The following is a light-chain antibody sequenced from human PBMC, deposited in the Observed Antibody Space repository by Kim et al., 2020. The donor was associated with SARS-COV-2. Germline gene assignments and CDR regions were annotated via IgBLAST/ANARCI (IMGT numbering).Light chain of an antibody. Sequence: VSPGEGATLSCRASQSVSSSLAWYQQKPGQAPRLRIYDASNRATGIPARFSGSGSGTDFTLTISSLEPEDFAVYYCQQRSNWPLTFGGGTKVDIK. V-gene: IGKV3-11*01. J-gene: IGKJ4*01. CDR3: QQRSNWPLT. CDR1: QSVSSS. CDR2: DAS.